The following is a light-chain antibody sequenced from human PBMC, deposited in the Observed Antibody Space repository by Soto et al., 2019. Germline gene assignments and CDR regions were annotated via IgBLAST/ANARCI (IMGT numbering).Light chain of an antibody. CDR3: HQCGNSWWT. CDR1: QAVSSTY. CDR2: GAS. J-gene: IGKJ1*01. Sequence: EVVLTQSPNTLSLSPGESATLSCRASQAVSSTYLVWYQQKPGLAPRLLIYGASSRAPGISDRFSGSGSGTDFTLTISRPEPEDFAVYYCHQCGNSWWTFGEGTKVEIK. V-gene: IGKV3-20*01.